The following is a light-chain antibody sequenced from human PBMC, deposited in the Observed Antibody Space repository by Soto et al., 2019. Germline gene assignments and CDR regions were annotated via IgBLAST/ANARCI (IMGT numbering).Light chain of an antibody. CDR1: SGHSSYA. CDR2: LDSDGSH. V-gene: IGLV4-69*01. J-gene: IGLJ2*01. CDR3: QTWGTGIHVV. Sequence: QLVLTQSPSASASLGASVKLTCTLSSGHSSYAIAWHQQQPEKGPRYLMKLDSDGSHTKGDAIPDRFSGSSSWAECYLTISSLQSEDEADYYCQTWGTGIHVVFGGGTKLTVL.